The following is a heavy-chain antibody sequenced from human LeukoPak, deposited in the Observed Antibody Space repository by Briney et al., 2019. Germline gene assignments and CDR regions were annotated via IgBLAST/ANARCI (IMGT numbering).Heavy chain of an antibody. Sequence: PSETLSLTCTVSGGSISSSSYYWGWIRQPPGKGLEWIGSIYYSGSTYYNPSLKSRVTISVDTSKNQFSLKLNSVTVADTAVYYCASDYSITGYFDFWGQGALVTVSS. J-gene: IGHJ4*02. V-gene: IGHV4-39*01. CDR3: ASDYSITGYFDF. CDR2: IYYSGST. D-gene: IGHD4-11*01. CDR1: GGSISSSSYY.